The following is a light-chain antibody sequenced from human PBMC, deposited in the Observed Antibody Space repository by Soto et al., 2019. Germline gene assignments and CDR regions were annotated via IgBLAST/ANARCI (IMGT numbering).Light chain of an antibody. V-gene: IGKV1-5*03. CDR1: QTISSW. CDR2: KAS. Sequence: DIQMTQSPSTLSGSVGDRVTITCRARQTISSWLAWYQQKPGKAPKLLIYKASTLKSGVPSRVSGSGAGTEFPLTISSLQPDDFATYYCQHYNSYSEAFGQGTKVELK. J-gene: IGKJ1*01. CDR3: QHYNSYSEA.